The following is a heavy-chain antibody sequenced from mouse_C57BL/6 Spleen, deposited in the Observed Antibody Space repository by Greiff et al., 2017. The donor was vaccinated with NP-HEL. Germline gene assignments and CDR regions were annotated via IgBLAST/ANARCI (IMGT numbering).Heavy chain of an antibody. Sequence: VKLQESGPELVKPGASVKISCKASGYAFSSSWMNWVKQRPGKGLEWIGRIYPGDGDTNYNGKFKGKATLTADKSSSTAYMQLSSLTSEDSAVYFCANWPFDYWGQGTTLTVSS. CDR3: ANWPFDY. D-gene: IGHD4-1*01. CDR1: GYAFSSSW. CDR2: IYPGDGDT. V-gene: IGHV1-82*01. J-gene: IGHJ2*01.